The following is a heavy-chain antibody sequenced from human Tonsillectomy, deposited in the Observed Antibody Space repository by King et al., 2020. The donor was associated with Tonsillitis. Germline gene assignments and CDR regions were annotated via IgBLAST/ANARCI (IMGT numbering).Heavy chain of an antibody. CDR2: IYPDDSDT. V-gene: IGHV5-51*01. CDR1: GYSFTNYW. D-gene: IGHD2-15*01. CDR3: ARSPYGCSGGSCYSISGFDY. J-gene: IGHJ4*02. Sequence: VQLVQSGAEVKKPGESLKISCKGSGYSFTNYWIGWVRQMPGKGLEWMGIIYPDDSDTRYSPSFQGQVTFSADKSIRTAYLQWSSLKASDTATYYCARSPYGCSGGSCYSISGFDYWGQGTLVTVSS.